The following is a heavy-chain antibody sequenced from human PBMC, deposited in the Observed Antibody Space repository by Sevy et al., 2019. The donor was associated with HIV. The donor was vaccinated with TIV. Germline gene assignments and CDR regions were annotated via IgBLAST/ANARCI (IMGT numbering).Heavy chain of an antibody. V-gene: IGHV3-11*01. CDR2: ISTSTSTTTI. CDR1: GFTFNDYN. Sequence: GGSLRLSCAASGFTFNDYNLSWIRQAPGKGLEWVSYISTSTSTTTIYYADSVKGRFTISRDNAKNSIYLQMNSLRVDDTAVYYRARAAGWFDAWGQGTLVTVSS. CDR3: ARAAGWFDA. J-gene: IGHJ5*02.